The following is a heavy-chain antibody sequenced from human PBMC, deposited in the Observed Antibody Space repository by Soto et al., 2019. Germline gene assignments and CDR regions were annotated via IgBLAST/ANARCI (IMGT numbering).Heavy chain of an antibody. CDR3: ARDRGWNIVVIPASFDL. J-gene: IGHJ4*02. CDR1: GVSFSAFW. V-gene: IGHV3-7*01. CDR2: INQEGSEK. D-gene: IGHD2-15*01. Sequence: EVQLVESGGGLVQPGGSLRLSCAASGVSFSAFWMSWVRQIPGKGLEWVANINQEGSEKQYVDSVKGRFTISRDNAKNSLFMQMNSLRAEDSAVYYCARDRGWNIVVIPASFDLWGRGALVSVSS.